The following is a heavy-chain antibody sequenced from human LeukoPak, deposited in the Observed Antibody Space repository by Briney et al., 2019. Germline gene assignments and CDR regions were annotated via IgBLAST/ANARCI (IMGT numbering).Heavy chain of an antibody. CDR3: AKKHEVGATSLNDAFDI. CDR1: GFTFTSHT. CDR2: ISVSGAST. V-gene: IGHV3-23*01. Sequence: PGVSVRLFCTASGFTFTSHTMNWVRQASEKGLECVSGISVSGASTYYADSVKGRLTVSRDNSKNTLYLQINSLRAEDTALYYCAKKHEVGATSLNDAFDIWGQGTMVTVSS. D-gene: IGHD1-26*01. J-gene: IGHJ3*02.